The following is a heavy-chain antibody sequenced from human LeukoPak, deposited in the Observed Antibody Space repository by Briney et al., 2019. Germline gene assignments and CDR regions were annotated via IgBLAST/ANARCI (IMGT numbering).Heavy chain of an antibody. Sequence: PGGSLRLSCAASGFTFSSYGMHWVHQAPGKGLEWVAFIRYDGSNKYYADSVKGRFTISRDNSKNTLYLQMNSLRAEDTAVYYCAKVPYSSSASKVTDYWGQGTLVTVSS. CDR3: AKVPYSSSASKVTDY. CDR1: GFTFSSYG. J-gene: IGHJ4*02. V-gene: IGHV3-30*02. D-gene: IGHD6-6*01. CDR2: IRYDGSNK.